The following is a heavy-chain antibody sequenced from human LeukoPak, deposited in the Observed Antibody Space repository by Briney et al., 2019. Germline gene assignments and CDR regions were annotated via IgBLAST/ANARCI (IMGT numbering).Heavy chain of an antibody. V-gene: IGHV4-4*02. Sequence: SETLSLTCAVSGGSISNSNWWSWVRQPPGKGLEWIGEIYQSGSTNYNPSLKSRVTISVDTSKNQFSLKLSSVTAADTAVYYCARPDLNRADAFDIWGQGTMVTVSS. CDR3: ARPDLNRADAFDI. CDR2: IYQSGST. D-gene: IGHD1-14*01. CDR1: GGSISNSNW. J-gene: IGHJ3*02.